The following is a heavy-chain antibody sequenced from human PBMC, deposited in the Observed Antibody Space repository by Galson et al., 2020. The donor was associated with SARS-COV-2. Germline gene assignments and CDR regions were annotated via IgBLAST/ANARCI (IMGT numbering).Heavy chain of an antibody. V-gene: IGHV3-33*01. CDR1: GFTFSSYG. D-gene: IGHD3-16*01. CDR3: AGCQGVYYYYGMDV. J-gene: IGHJ6*02. Sequence: TGGSLRLSCAASGFTFSSYGMHWVRQAPGKGLEWVAVIWYDGSNKYHADSVKGRFTISRDNSKNTLYLQMNSLRAEDTAVYYCAGCQGVYYYYGMDVWGQGTTVTVSS. CDR2: IWYDGSNK.